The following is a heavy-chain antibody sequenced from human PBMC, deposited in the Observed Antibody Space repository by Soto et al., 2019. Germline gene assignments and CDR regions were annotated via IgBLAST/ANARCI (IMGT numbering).Heavy chain of an antibody. CDR3: ARGGYCSGGSCYSRAFDI. Sequence: QVQLVQSGAEVKKPGASVKVSCKASGYTFTSYYMHWVRQAPGQGLEWMGIINPSGGSTSYAQKFQGRVTMTRDTSTSTVYMELSSLRSEDTAVYYCARGGYCSGGSCYSRAFDIWGQGTMVPVSS. V-gene: IGHV1-46*03. CDR2: INPSGGST. CDR1: GYTFTSYY. D-gene: IGHD2-15*01. J-gene: IGHJ3*02.